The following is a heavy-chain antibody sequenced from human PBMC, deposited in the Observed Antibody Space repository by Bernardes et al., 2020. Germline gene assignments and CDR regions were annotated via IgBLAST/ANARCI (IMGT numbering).Heavy chain of an antibody. CDR2: ISGSGGST. D-gene: IGHD6-13*01. J-gene: IGHJ4*02. Sequence: GSLRLSCAASGFTFSSYAMSWVRQAPGKGLEWVSAISGSGGSTYYADSVKGRFTIPRDNSKNTLYLQMNSLRAEDTAVYYCAKNRGSSWYAFDYWGQGTLVTVSS. V-gene: IGHV3-23*01. CDR3: AKNRGSSWYAFDY. CDR1: GFTFSSYA.